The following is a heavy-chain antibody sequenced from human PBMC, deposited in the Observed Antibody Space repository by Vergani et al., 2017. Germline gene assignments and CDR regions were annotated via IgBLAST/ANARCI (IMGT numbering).Heavy chain of an antibody. CDR2: INPNSGGT. CDR3: ARDPEPGIGSSVWFDP. V-gene: IGHV1-2*02. D-gene: IGHD6-6*01. Sequence: QVQLVQSGAEVKKPGASVKVSCKASGYTFTGYYMHWVRQAPGQGLEWMGWINPNSGGTNYAQKFQGRVTMTRDTSISTAYMALSRLRSDDTAVYYCARDPEPGIGSSVWFDPWGQGTLVTVSS. J-gene: IGHJ5*02. CDR1: GYTFTGYY.